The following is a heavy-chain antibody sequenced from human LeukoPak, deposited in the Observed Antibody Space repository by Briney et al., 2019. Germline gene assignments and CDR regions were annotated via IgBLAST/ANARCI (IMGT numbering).Heavy chain of an antibody. D-gene: IGHD6-19*01. CDR1: GFTHSSYE. Sequence: GGSLRLSCAFSGFTHSSYEMNWVRRAPGRGLEGVSYISCSGSTIYYADSMKGRFTISRDYAKNPLYLQMNSLRAEDTAVYYCAGSGWGGYWGQGTLVTVSS. CDR2: ISCSGSTI. J-gene: IGHJ4*02. V-gene: IGHV3-48*03. CDR3: AGSGWGGY.